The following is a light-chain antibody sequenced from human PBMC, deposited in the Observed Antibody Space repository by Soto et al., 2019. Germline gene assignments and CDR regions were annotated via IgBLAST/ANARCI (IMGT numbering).Light chain of an antibody. CDR3: QQYYSTPYT. V-gene: IGKV4-1*01. CDR2: WAS. Sequence: DIVMTQSPDSLAVSLGERATINCKSSQSVLYKSNNKNYLAWYQQKPGQPPKLLIYWASTRESGVPDRFSGSGSGTDCTLTINSLQAEDVAVYYCQQYYSTPYTFGQGTKLEIK. J-gene: IGKJ2*01. CDR1: QSVLYKSNNKNY.